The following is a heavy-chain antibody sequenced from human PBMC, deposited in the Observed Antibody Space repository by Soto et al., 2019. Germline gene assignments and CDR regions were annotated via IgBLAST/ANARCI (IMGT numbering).Heavy chain of an antibody. CDR3: ARDYVPNYYDSSGYDS. J-gene: IGHJ5*02. CDR1: GGSISTYY. CDR2: IYYDGST. D-gene: IGHD3-22*01. Sequence: SETLSLTCTVSGGSISTYYWSWIRKHQGKGLEWIGYIYYDGSTNYNPSLKSRVTISVDTSKNQFSLKLSSVTAADTAVYYCARDYVPNYYDSSGYDSWGQGTLVTVS. V-gene: IGHV4-59*12.